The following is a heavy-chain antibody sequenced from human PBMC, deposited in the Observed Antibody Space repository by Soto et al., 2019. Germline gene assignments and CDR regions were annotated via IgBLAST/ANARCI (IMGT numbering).Heavy chain of an antibody. CDR3: ARADDYIWGTYRYFDY. CDR2: INPSGGST. V-gene: IGHV1-46*01. J-gene: IGHJ4*02. D-gene: IGHD3-16*02. CDR1: GYTFTNYY. Sequence: ASVKVSCKASGYTFTNYYIHWVRQAPGQGLEWMGLINPSGGSTGYAQKFQGRVTMTRDMSTNTVYMELSSLRSEDTAVYYCARADDYIWGTYRYFDYWGQGTPVTVSS.